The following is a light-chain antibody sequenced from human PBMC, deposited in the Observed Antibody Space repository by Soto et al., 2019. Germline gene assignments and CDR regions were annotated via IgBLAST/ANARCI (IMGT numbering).Light chain of an antibody. CDR3: QQYDSFPYS. V-gene: IGKV1-33*01. J-gene: IGKJ2*03. CDR1: QGITNY. CDR2: DAS. Sequence: IQMTQAPLFLSASIGDRVTITCQASQGITNYLNWYQQKPGKAPKLLIYDASMLERGVPSRFSGGGSGTHFTFTISSLQPEDIATFYCQQYDSFPYSFGQGTKLEIK.